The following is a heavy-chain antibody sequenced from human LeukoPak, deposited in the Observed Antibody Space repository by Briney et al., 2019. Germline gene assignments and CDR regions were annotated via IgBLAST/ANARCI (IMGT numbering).Heavy chain of an antibody. J-gene: IGHJ4*02. CDR1: GVSISSGNW. V-gene: IGHV4-4*02. D-gene: IGHD6-13*01. CDR2: KHPSGST. CDR3: ASSRGPSSSWSFDS. Sequence: SGTLSLTCAVSGVSISSGNWWSWVRQPPGKGLEWIGEKHPSGSTNYNPSLKSRVTISVDKSKNQFSLRLNSVTAADSAVYFCASSRGPSSSWSFDSWGQGILVTVSS.